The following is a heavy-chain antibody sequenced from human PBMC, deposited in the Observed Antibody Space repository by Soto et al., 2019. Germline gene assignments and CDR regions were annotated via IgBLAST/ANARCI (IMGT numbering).Heavy chain of an antibody. CDR2: ISYDGSNK. Sequence: GGSLRLSCAASGFTFSSYGMHWVRQAPGKGLDWVAVISYDGSNKYYADSVKGRFTISRDNSKNTLYLQMNSLRAEDTAVYYCAKDRGQVPDGRYPSYYFDYWGQGTLVTVSS. CDR3: AKDRGQVPDGRYPSYYFDY. J-gene: IGHJ4*02. V-gene: IGHV3-30*18. CDR1: GFTFSSYG. D-gene: IGHD3-16*02.